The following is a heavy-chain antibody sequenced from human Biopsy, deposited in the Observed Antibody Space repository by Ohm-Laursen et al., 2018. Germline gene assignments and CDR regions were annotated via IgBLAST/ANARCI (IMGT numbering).Heavy chain of an antibody. CDR3: AKHGSGWTGDDAFHI. CDR2: ISYSRDT. Sequence: TLSLTCTVSGGSISGSSWSWIRQAPGKGLEWIGYISYSRDTNYNPSLKSRITISVDTSKNQFSLKLTSVTAGDTAVYYCAKHGSGWTGDDAFHIWGQGTMVTVSS. D-gene: IGHD6-19*01. J-gene: IGHJ3*02. V-gene: IGHV4-59*08. CDR1: GGSISGSS.